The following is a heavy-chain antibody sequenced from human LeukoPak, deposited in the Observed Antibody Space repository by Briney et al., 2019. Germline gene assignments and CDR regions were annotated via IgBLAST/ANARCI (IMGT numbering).Heavy chain of an antibody. CDR2: ISIYSGNTNT. CDR3: ARSGSPGFDP. Sequence: ASVKVSCKASGYTFTNYGINWVRQAPGQGLEWMGWISIYSGNTNTNYAQKLQGRVTMTTDTSTSTAYMELSSLRSEDTAVYYCARSGSPGFDPWGQGTLVTVSS. V-gene: IGHV1-18*01. J-gene: IGHJ5*02. CDR1: GYTFTNYG. D-gene: IGHD3-10*01.